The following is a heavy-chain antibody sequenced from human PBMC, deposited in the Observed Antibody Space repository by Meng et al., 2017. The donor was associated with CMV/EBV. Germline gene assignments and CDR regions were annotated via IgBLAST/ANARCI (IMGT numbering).Heavy chain of an antibody. CDR3: ARDSGGERITIFGVVIPTQYYYGMDV. Sequence: SVKVSCKASGFTFTSSAVQWVRQAPGQGLEWMGGIIPIFGTANYAQKFQGRVTITTDESTSTAYMELSSLRSEDTAVYYCARDSGGERITIFGVVIPTQYYYGMDVWGQGTTVTVSS. D-gene: IGHD3-3*01. V-gene: IGHV1-69*05. CDR2: IIPIFGTA. CDR1: GFTFTSSA. J-gene: IGHJ6*02.